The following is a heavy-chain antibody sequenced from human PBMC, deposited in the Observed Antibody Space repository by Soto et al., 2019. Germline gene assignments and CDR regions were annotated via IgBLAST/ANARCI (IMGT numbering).Heavy chain of an antibody. D-gene: IGHD3-10*01. CDR2: IWYDGSNK. V-gene: IGHV3-33*01. CDR1: GFTFSSYG. CDR3: ARAMKSGGMDV. Sequence: QVQLVESGGGVVQPGRSLRLSCAASGFTFSSYGMHWVRQAPGKGLEWVAVIWYDGSNKYYADSVKGRFTISRDNSKNTLYLQMNSLRAEATAVYYCARAMKSGGMDVWGQGTTVTVSS. J-gene: IGHJ6*02.